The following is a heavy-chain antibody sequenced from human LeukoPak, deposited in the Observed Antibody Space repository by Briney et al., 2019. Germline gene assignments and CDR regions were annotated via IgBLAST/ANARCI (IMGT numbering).Heavy chain of an antibody. V-gene: IGHV4-4*07. Sequence: SETLSLTCTVSGGSISSYYWSWIRQPAGKGLEWIGRIYSSGSTNYNPSLKSRVTTSVDMSKNQFSLKLSSVTAADTAVYYCARHRGIAVAGPRFDYWGQGTLVTVSS. CDR3: ARHRGIAVAGPRFDY. CDR1: GGSISSYY. D-gene: IGHD6-13*01. J-gene: IGHJ4*02. CDR2: IYSSGST.